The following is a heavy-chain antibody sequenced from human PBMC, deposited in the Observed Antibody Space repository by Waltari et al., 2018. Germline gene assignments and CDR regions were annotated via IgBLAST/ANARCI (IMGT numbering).Heavy chain of an antibody. V-gene: IGHV3-21*01. D-gene: IGHD3-22*01. Sequence: EVQLVESGGGLVKPGGSLRLSCAASGFTFSSYSMNWVRQAPGKGLEWVSSISSSSSYIYSADSVKGRFTISRDNAKNSLYLQMNSLRAEDTAVYYCARKGYYYDSSGLDIWGQGTMVTVSS. CDR1: GFTFSSYS. CDR3: ARKGYYYDSSGLDI. CDR2: ISSSSSYI. J-gene: IGHJ3*02.